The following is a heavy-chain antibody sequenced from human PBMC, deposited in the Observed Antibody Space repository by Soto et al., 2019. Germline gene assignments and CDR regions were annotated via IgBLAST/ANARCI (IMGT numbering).Heavy chain of an antibody. J-gene: IGHJ6*02. CDR3: ARDGPVATLGSLYYYYGMDV. CDR1: GYTFTSYG. Sequence: QVQLVQSGAEVKKPGASVKVSCKASGYTFTSYGISWVRQAPGQGLEWMGWISAYNGNTNYAQKLQGRVTMTTDTSTSTAYMELRSLRSDDTAVYYCARDGPVATLGSLYYYYGMDVWGQGTTVTVSS. CDR2: ISAYNGNT. V-gene: IGHV1-18*01. D-gene: IGHD5-12*01.